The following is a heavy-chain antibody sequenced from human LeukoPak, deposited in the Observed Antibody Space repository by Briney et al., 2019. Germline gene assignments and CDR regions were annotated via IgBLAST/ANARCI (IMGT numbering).Heavy chain of an antibody. CDR2: INHSGST. CDR1: GGSFSGYY. V-gene: IGHV4-34*01. D-gene: IGHD3-10*01. Sequence: PSETLSLTCAVYGGSFSGYYWSWIRQPPGKGLEWIGEINHSGSTNYNPSLKSRVTISVDTSKNQFSLKLSSVTAADTAVYYCARGSKHRGNLAVDYWGQGTLVTVSS. J-gene: IGHJ4*02. CDR3: ARGSKHRGNLAVDY.